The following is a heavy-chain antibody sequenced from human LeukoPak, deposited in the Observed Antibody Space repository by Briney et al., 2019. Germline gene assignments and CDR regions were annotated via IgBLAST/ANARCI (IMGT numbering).Heavy chain of an antibody. J-gene: IGHJ4*02. CDR3: ARVDANWGVVDY. CDR2: IYYSGST. CDR1: GGYISSYY. V-gene: IGHV4-59*01. Sequence: SETLSLTCTVSGGYISSYYWSWIRQPPGKGLEWIGYIYYSGSTNYNPSLKSRVTISVDTSRNQFSLRLSSVTAADTAVYYCARVDANWGVVDYWGQGTLVTVSS. D-gene: IGHD7-27*01.